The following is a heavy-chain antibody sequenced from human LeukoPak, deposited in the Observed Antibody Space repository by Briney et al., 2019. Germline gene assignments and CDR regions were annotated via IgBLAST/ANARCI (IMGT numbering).Heavy chain of an antibody. CDR3: ARNDMAAAGTFAF. D-gene: IGHD6-13*01. Sequence: GASLKVSCKASGGTFRSNALSWVRQAPGQGLEWLGAIIPSSDATNYAQKFQGRITITLDESANTAYMELTSLRSEDTAVYYCARNDMAAAGTFAFWGQGTLVTVSS. CDR2: IIPSSDAT. CDR1: GGTFRSNA. J-gene: IGHJ4*02. V-gene: IGHV1-69*01.